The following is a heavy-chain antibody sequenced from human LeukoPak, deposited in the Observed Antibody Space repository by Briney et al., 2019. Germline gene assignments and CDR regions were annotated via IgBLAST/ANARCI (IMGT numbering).Heavy chain of an antibody. D-gene: IGHD5-12*01. J-gene: IGHJ5*02. CDR3: AKDREVGTIFRWFDP. V-gene: IGHV3-23*01. CDR1: GFTLSRYA. CDR2: ISGSGGST. Sequence: GRSLRLSCAASGFTLSRYAMSWVRQAPGKGLEWVSAISGSGGSTYYADSVKGRFTISRDNPKNTLYLQMNSLRAEDTAVYYCAKDREVGTIFRWFDPWGQGTLVTVSS.